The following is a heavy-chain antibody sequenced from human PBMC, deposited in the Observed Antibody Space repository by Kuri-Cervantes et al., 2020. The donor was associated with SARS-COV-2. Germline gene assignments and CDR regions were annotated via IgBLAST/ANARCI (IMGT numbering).Heavy chain of an antibody. D-gene: IGHD3-22*01. CDR1: GFTFSDYY. J-gene: IGHJ4*02. V-gene: IGHV3-11*05. CDR3: ARDLYYYDSSGYYDY. Sequence: GGSLRLSCAASGFTFSDYYMCWIRQAPGKGLEWVSYISSSSSYTNYADSVKGRFTISRDNAKNSLYLQMNSLRAEGTAVYYCARDLYYYDSSGYYDYWGQGTLVTVSS. CDR2: ISSSSSYT.